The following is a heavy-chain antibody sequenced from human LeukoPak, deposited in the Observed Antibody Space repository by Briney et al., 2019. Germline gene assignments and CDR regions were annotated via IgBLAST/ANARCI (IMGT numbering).Heavy chain of an antibody. J-gene: IGHJ4*02. V-gene: IGHV3-30*03. CDR2: ISYDGGNK. D-gene: IGHD2/OR15-2a*01. Sequence: PGRSLRLSCAASGFTFSSYGMHWVRQAPGKGLEWVAVISYDGGNKYYADSVKGRFTISRDNAKNSLYLQMNSLRAEDTAVYYCARKSNSFRASDYWGQGTLVTVSS. CDR3: ARKSNSFRASDY. CDR1: GFTFSSYG.